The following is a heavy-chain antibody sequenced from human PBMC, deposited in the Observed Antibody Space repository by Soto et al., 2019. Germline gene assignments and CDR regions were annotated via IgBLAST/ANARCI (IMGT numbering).Heavy chain of an antibody. J-gene: IGHJ5*02. CDR1: GYRINVDAC. D-gene: IGHD1-20*01. CDR3: ARDVGRYNINRVWFAP. Sequence: SETLSLTCVVSGYRINVDACWGWIRQSPEKGLEWLGSVCHSGTIYYNPSLKSRVTISLDTSKNQFSLSLSSVTAADTALYYCARDVGRYNINRVWFAPWGQGILVTVSS. CDR2: VCHSGTI. V-gene: IGHV4-38-2*02.